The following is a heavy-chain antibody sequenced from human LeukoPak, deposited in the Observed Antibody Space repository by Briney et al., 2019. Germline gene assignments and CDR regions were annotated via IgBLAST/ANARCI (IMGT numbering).Heavy chain of an antibody. V-gene: IGHV4-59*01. J-gene: IGHJ4*02. CDR3: ARAPRGRIVGAASPFDY. Sequence: PSETLSLTCTVSGGSISSYYWSWIRQPPGKGLEWIGYIYYSGSTNYNPSLKSRVTISVDTSKNQFSLKLRSVTAADTAVYYCARAPRGRIVGAASPFDYWGQGTLVTVSS. D-gene: IGHD1-26*01. CDR1: GGSISSYY. CDR2: IYYSGST.